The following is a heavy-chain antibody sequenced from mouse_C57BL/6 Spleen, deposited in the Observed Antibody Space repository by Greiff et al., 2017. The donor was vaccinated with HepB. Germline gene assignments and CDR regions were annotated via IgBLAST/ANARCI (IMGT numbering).Heavy chain of an antibody. J-gene: IGHJ4*01. Sequence: EVKLVESGGGLVQPGGSLSLSCAASGFTFTDYYMSWVRQPPGKALEWLGFIRNKANGYTTEYSASVKGRFTISRDNSQSILYLQMNALRAEDSATYYCASNRDYAMDYWGQGTSVTVSS. CDR2: IRNKANGYTT. V-gene: IGHV7-3*01. CDR1: GFTFTDYY. CDR3: ASNRDYAMDY.